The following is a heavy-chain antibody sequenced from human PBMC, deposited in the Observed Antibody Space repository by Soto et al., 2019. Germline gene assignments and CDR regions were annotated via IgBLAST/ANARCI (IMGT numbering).Heavy chain of an antibody. CDR1: GGSISSSNW. V-gene: IGHV4-4*02. CDR2: IYHSGST. Sequence: SETLSPTCAVSGGSISSSNWWSWVRQPPGKGLEWIGEIYHSGSTNYNPSLKSRVTISVDKSKNQFSLKLSSVTAADTAVYYCARVGVECSSTSCYDYWGQGTLVTVSS. J-gene: IGHJ4*02. D-gene: IGHD2-2*01. CDR3: ARVGVECSSTSCYDY.